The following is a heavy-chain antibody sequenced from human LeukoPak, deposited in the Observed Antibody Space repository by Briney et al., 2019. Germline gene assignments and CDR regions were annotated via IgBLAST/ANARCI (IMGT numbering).Heavy chain of an antibody. D-gene: IGHD2-15*01. CDR1: GFTFSSYA. CDR2: ISGSGGST. CDR3: AKGTLGYCSGGSCDY. Sequence: PGGSLRLSCAASGFTFSSYAMSWVRQAPGKGLEWVSAISGSGGSTYYADSVKGRFTISRDNSKNTLYLQMNSLRAEDTAVYYCAKGTLGYCSGGSCDYWGQGTLVTVSS. J-gene: IGHJ4*02. V-gene: IGHV3-23*01.